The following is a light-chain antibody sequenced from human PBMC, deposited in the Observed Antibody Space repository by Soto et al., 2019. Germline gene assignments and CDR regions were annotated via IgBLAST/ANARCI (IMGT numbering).Light chain of an antibody. V-gene: IGLV3-21*01. J-gene: IGLJ2*01. CDR1: NVGSRS. Sequence: SYELTQPPSVSVAPGETARISCGGNNVGSRSVHWYQQKPGQAHFLVIYYDSDRPAGIPERFSGSNSGNTATLIISRVEAGDEADYYGQGWEATGDQGLCGGGTKLTVL. CDR3: QGWEATGDQGL. CDR2: YDS.